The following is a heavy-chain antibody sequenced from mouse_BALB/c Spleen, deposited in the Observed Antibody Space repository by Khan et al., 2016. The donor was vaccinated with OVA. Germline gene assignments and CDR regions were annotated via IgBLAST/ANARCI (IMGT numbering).Heavy chain of an antibody. V-gene: IGHV2-2*02. CDR3: ARTYFSYGNYGDYYTMDY. CDR1: GFSLTSYG. J-gene: IGHJ4*01. D-gene: IGHD2-1*01. CDR2: IWSGGST. Sequence: QVQLKQSGPGLVQPSQSLSITCTVSGFSLTSYGVPWVRQSPGKGLEWLGVIWSGGSTDYNSAFISRLTISKDNSKSQVFFNMNSLQANDTAISYCARTYFSYGNYGDYYTMDYWGQGTSVTVSS.